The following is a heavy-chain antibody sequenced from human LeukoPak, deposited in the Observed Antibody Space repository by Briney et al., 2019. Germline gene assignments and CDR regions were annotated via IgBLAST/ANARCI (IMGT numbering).Heavy chain of an antibody. CDR2: IIPIFGTA. CDR1: GYTFTSYY. Sequence: SVKVSCKASGYTFTSYYMHWVRQAPGQGLEWMGGIIPIFGTANYAQKFQGRVTITADESTSTAYMELSSLRSEDTAVYYCARDTEMATITGPFDYWGQGTLVTVSS. D-gene: IGHD5-24*01. J-gene: IGHJ4*02. V-gene: IGHV1-69*13. CDR3: ARDTEMATITGPFDY.